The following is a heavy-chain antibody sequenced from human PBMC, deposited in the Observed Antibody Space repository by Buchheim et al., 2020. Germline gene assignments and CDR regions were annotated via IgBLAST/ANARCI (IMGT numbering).Heavy chain of an antibody. CDR1: GFTFSSYW. J-gene: IGHJ4*02. V-gene: IGHV3-7*01. D-gene: IGHD3-22*01. CDR2: IKQDGSEK. CDR3: AGDGSYYDSSGYYYSFDDY. Sequence: EVQLVESGGGLVQPGGSLRLSCAASGFTFSSYWMSWVRQAPGKGLEWVANIKQDGSEKYYVDSVKGRFTISRDNAKNSLYLQMNSLRAEDTAVYYCAGDGSYYDSSGYYYSFDDYWGQGTL.